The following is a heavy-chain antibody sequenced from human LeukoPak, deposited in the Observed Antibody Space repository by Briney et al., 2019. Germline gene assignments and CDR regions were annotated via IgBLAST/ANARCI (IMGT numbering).Heavy chain of an antibody. D-gene: IGHD3-22*01. J-gene: IGHJ4*02. CDR2: VIPILGIA. CDR3: ARAPYYYDSSGYYPYDY. V-gene: IGHV1-69*02. Sequence: SVKVSCKASGGTFSSYTISWVRQAPGQGLEWMGRVIPILGIANYAQKFQGRVTITADKSTSTAYMELSSLRSEDTAVYYCARAPYYYDSSGYYPYDYWGQGTLVTVSS. CDR1: GGTFSSYT.